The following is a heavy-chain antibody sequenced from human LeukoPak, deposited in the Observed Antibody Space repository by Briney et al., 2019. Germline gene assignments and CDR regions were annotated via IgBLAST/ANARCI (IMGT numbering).Heavy chain of an antibody. D-gene: IGHD3-10*01. CDR1: GFTFSSCE. V-gene: IGHV3-48*03. J-gene: IGHJ4*02. Sequence: PGGSLRLSCAASGFTFSSCEMNWVRQAPGKGLEWISDISSSGSTINYADSVKGRFTISRDNAKNSLNLQMNSLRAEDTALYYCAKAGPGFGFDYWGQGTLVTVSS. CDR3: AKAGPGFGFDY. CDR2: ISSSGSTI.